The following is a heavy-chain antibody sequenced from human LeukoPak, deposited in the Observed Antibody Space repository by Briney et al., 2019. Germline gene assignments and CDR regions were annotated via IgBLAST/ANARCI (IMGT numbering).Heavy chain of an antibody. CDR3: AREGVGAAAGLNYYYYYGMDV. J-gene: IGHJ6*02. D-gene: IGHD6-13*01. V-gene: IGHV1-18*04. Sequence: ASVKVSCKASGYTFTSYYMHWVRQAPGQGLEWMRWISAYNGNTNYAQKLQGRVTMTTDTSTSTAYMELRSLRSDDTAVYYCAREGVGAAAGLNYYYYYGMDVWGQGTTVTVSS. CDR2: ISAYNGNT. CDR1: GYTFTSYY.